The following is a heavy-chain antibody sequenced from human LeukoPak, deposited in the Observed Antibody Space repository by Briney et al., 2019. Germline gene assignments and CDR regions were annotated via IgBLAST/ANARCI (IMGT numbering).Heavy chain of an antibody. D-gene: IGHD2-2*02. J-gene: IGHJ4*02. Sequence: SETLSLTCTVSGGSISSYYWSWIRQPPGKGLEWIGYIYYSGSTNYNPSLKSRVTISVDTSKNQFSLKLSSVTAADTAVYYCAREPRYCSSTSCYNYFDYWGQGTLVTVSS. CDR1: GGSISSYY. CDR3: AREPRYCSSTSCYNYFDY. CDR2: IYYSGST. V-gene: IGHV4-59*01.